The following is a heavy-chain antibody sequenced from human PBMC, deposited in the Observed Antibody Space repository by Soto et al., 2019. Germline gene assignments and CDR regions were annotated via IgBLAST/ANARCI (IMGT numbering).Heavy chain of an antibody. CDR1: GFTFSNAW. Sequence: PGGSLRLSCAASGFTFSNAWMNWVRQAPGKGLEWVGRIKSKSDGGAPDYAAPVKGRFTISRDDSENTAYLQMDSLKIEDTAVYYCTTFGSITAAGTAFDIWGQGTLVTVSS. CDR3: TTFGSITAAGTAFDI. CDR2: IKSKSDGGAP. D-gene: IGHD6-13*01. V-gene: IGHV3-15*07. J-gene: IGHJ3*02.